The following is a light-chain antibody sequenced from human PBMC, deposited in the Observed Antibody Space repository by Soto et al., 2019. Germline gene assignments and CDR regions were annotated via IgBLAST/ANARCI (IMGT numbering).Light chain of an antibody. Sequence: EILLTQSPATLSLSPGERATLSCRASQSVNNNFAWYQQKPGQAPRLLIYDISSRATGIPARFSGSGSGTDFTLTISSLESEDFAIYYCQQRTNWPRLTFGGGTKVEIK. CDR1: QSVNNN. CDR2: DIS. V-gene: IGKV3-11*01. J-gene: IGKJ4*01. CDR3: QQRTNWPRLT.